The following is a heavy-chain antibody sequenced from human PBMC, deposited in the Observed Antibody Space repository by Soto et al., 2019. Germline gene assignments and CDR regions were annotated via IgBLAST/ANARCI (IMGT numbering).Heavy chain of an antibody. Sequence: GGSLRLSCVGSGITFSTYAMNWVRQAPGKGLEWVSGISSSGDSSHYADSVKGRFTISRDNSKNTLYLQMNSLRAEDTAVYYCATDLTGPRYSTSWYEFDLWAQGPLVTVSS. J-gene: IGHJ5*02. CDR1: GITFSTYA. D-gene: IGHD6-13*01. CDR2: ISSSGDSS. CDR3: ATDLTGPRYSTSWYEFDL. V-gene: IGHV3-23*01.